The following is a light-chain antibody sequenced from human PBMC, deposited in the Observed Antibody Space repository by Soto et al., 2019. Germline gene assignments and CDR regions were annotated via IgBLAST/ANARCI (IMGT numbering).Light chain of an antibody. Sequence: DIQMTQSPSSLSASVGDRVTITCRASQSISTYLNWYQQKSGDATKLLIYDVSTLHTGVPSRFSGSGSGTDFTLTISSLQPEDFATYYCQQSYISPRTFGQGTKVEIK. V-gene: IGKV1-39*01. CDR2: DVS. CDR3: QQSYISPRT. J-gene: IGKJ1*01. CDR1: QSISTY.